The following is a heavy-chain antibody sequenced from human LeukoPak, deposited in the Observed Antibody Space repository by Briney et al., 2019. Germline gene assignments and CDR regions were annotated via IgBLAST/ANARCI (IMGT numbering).Heavy chain of an antibody. V-gene: IGHV1-18*01. D-gene: IGHD2-2*01. CDR2: ISAYNGNT. CDR1: GYTFTSYG. J-gene: IGHJ4*02. CDR3: ARRARGYCSSASCSVFDY. Sequence: ASVKVSCKASGYTFTSYGISWVRQAPGQGLEWVGWISAYNGNTNYAQKLQGRVTMTTDTSTSTAYMELRSLRSDDTAVYYCARRARGYCSSASCSVFDYWGQGTLVTVSS.